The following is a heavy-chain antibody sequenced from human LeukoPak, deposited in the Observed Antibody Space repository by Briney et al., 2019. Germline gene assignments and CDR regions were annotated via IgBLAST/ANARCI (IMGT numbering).Heavy chain of an antibody. CDR1: GGTFSSYT. Sequence: ASVKVSYKASGGTFSSYTISWVRQAPGQGLEWMGGIIPLFGTPDYAQKLQDRLTITADKSTSTAYMELSSLRSEDTAVYYCASATLRCSGGSCYEMDVWGKGTTVTVSS. CDR2: IIPLFGTP. J-gene: IGHJ6*04. V-gene: IGHV1-69*06. D-gene: IGHD2-15*01. CDR3: ASATLRCSGGSCYEMDV.